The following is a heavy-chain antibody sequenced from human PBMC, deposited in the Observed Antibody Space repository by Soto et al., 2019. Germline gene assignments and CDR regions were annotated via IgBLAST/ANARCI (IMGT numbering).Heavy chain of an antibody. CDR2: IYPGDSDT. CDR3: ARSSYYDFWNGYPPIYMDV. V-gene: IGHV5-51*01. D-gene: IGHD3-3*01. Sequence: GESLKISCKGSGYSFTSYWIGWVRQMPGKGLEWMGIIYPGDSDTRYSPSFQGQVTISADKSISTAYLQWSSLKASDTAMYYCARSSYYDFWNGYPPIYMDVWGKGTTVTVSS. J-gene: IGHJ6*03. CDR1: GYSFTSYW.